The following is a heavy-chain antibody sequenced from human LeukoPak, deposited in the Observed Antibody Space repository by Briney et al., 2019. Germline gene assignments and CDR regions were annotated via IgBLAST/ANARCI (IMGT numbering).Heavy chain of an antibody. V-gene: IGHV3-21*01. J-gene: IGHJ3*02. Sequence: GGFLRLSCAASGFTFSTYTMNWVRQAPGKGLEWVSSITSGSDINYADSLKGRFTISRDNAENSLYLQMHSLRAEDTAVYYCARTAGPVGAFDILGQGTMVTVSS. CDR1: GFTFSTYT. CDR2: ITSGSDI. D-gene: IGHD6-13*01. CDR3: ARTAGPVGAFDI.